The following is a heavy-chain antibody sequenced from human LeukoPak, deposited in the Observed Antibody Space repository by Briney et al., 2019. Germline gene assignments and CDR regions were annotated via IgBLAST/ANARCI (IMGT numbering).Heavy chain of an antibody. CDR1: GGSISSSSYY. J-gene: IGHJ1*01. Sequence: SETLSLTCTVSGGSISSSSYYWGWIRQPPGKGLEWIGSIYYSGSTYYNPSLKSRVTLSVDTSKITFSLKLSSVTAADTAVYYCARVTNYYDSSGYHPPGYFQHWGQGTLVTVSS. CDR3: ARVTNYYDSSGYHPPGYFQH. CDR2: IYYSGST. D-gene: IGHD3-22*01. V-gene: IGHV4-39*07.